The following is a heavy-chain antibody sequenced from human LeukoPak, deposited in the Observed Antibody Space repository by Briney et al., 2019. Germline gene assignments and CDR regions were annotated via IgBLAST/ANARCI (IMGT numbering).Heavy chain of an antibody. D-gene: IGHD3-16*01. CDR2: INGDGSET. CDR3: ARVRRGDDFNPFDY. V-gene: IGHV3-74*01. CDR1: GFTFSNFW. J-gene: IGHJ4*02. Sequence: GGSLRLSCAASGFTFSNFWIYWVRHAPGKGVVWVSRINGDGSETIHADSVKGRFTISRDNAKNTLYLQMNSLRTEDTAVYYCARVRRGDDFNPFDYWGQGTLVTVSS.